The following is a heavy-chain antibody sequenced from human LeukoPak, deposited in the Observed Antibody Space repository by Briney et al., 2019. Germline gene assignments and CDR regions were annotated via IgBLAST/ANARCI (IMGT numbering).Heavy chain of an antibody. D-gene: IGHD3-22*01. J-gene: IGHJ4*02. CDR1: GGSISSGDYY. V-gene: IGHV4-30-4*01. CDR2: IYYSGST. Sequence: SQTLSLTCTVSGGSISSGDYYWSWIRQPPGKGLEWIGYIYYSGSTYYNPPLKSRVTISVDTSKNQFSLKLSSVTAADTAVYYCARASGPGVVASLDYWGQGTLATVSS. CDR3: ARASGPGVVASLDY.